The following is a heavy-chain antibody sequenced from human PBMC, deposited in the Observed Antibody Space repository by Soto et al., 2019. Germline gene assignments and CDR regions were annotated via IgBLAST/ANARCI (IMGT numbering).Heavy chain of an antibody. CDR2: ISGSGGST. D-gene: IGHD6-13*01. V-gene: IGHV3-23*01. J-gene: IGHJ4*02. Sequence: PGGSLRLSCAASGFTFSSYAMSWVRQAPGKGLEWVSAISGSGGSTYYADSVKGRFTISRDNSKNTLYLQMNSLRAEDTAVYYCAKEQKDSSSWSELNVWGQGTRVTVAS. CDR1: GFTFSSYA. CDR3: AKEQKDSSSWSELNV.